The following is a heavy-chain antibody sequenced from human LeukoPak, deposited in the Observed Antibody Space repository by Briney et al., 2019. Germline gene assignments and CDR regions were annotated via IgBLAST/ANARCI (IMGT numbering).Heavy chain of an antibody. CDR2: ITSSSSYI. D-gene: IGHD3-22*01. CDR1: GFTFSNYN. Sequence: GGSLRLSCAASGFTFSNYNMNWVRQAPGKGLEWVSSITSSSSYIYYADSVKGRFTISRDNAKNSLYLQMNSLRVEDTAVYYCARDLPLPGWLLLIGAFDIWGQGTMVTVSS. V-gene: IGHV3-21*04. J-gene: IGHJ3*02. CDR3: ARDLPLPGWLLLIGAFDI.